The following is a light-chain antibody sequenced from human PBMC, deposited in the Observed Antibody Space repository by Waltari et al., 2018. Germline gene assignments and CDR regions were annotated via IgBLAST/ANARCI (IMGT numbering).Light chain of an antibody. CDR3: QQYNNLQT. CDR2: DAS. J-gene: IGKJ2*01. CDR1: QSVTSN. Sequence: EIVMTQSPAALSVSPGERATLSCRASQSVTSNLAWYQKKRGHSPRLLLYDASIRATGIPARFSGRGSGTEFTLTISSLQSEDFAVYYCQQYNNLQTFGQGTKLELK. V-gene: IGKV3D-15*01.